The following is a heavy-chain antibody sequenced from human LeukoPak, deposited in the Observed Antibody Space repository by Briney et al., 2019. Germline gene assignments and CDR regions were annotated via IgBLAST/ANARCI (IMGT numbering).Heavy chain of an antibody. D-gene: IGHD2-2*01. Sequence: ASVKVSCKASGYTFTSYDINWVRQATGQGLEWMGWMNPNSGSTGYAQKFQGRVTMTRNTPISTAYMELSSLRSEDTAVYYCARSPPVVPASVYYYGMDVWGQGTTVTVSS. J-gene: IGHJ6*02. CDR3: ARSPPVVPASVYYYGMDV. CDR1: GYTFTSYD. V-gene: IGHV1-8*01. CDR2: MNPNSGST.